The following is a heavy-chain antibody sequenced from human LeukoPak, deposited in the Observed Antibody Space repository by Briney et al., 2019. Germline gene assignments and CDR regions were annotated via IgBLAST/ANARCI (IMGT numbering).Heavy chain of an antibody. V-gene: IGHV3-30-3*01. Sequence: GGSLRLSCAASGFTFSSYAMRWVRQAPGKGLEWVAVISYDGSNKYYADSVKGRFTISRDNSKNTLYLQMNSLRAEDTAVYYCARDLDDYGSGRDYYYYYGMDVWGQGTTVTVSS. CDR1: GFTFSSYA. CDR3: ARDLDDYGSGRDYYYYYGMDV. J-gene: IGHJ6*02. D-gene: IGHD3-10*01. CDR2: ISYDGSNK.